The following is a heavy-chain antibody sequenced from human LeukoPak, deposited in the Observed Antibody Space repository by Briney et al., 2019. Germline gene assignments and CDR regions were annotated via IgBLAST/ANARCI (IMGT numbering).Heavy chain of an antibody. V-gene: IGHV4-38-2*02. J-gene: IGHJ4*02. D-gene: IGHD4/OR15-4a*01. CDR1: GYSIRSHHW. Sequence: SDTLSLTCTVSGYSIRSHHWWGWIRQPPGKGLEWIGNTHHSGSSYYNPSLKSRVTMSVDTSKNQFSLNLSSVTAADTAVYYCVRLGDNLSFDYWGQGTLVTVSS. CDR3: VRLGDNLSFDY. CDR2: THHSGSS.